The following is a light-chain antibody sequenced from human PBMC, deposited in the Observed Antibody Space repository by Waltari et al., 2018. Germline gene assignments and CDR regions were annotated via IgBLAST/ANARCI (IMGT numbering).Light chain of an antibody. Sequence: EIVLTQSPATLSLSPGERATLSCRASQSVGSYLGWYQQKPGQAPRLLIYDASNRATGIPARFSGGGSGTDFTLTISSLEPEDFAVYYCQQRSNWPLTLGGGTKVEIK. CDR2: DAS. V-gene: IGKV3-11*01. CDR1: QSVGSY. J-gene: IGKJ4*01. CDR3: QQRSNWPLT.